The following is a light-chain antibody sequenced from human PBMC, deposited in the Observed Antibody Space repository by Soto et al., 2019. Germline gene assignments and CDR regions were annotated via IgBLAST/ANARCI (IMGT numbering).Light chain of an antibody. Sequence: DIQMTQSPSTLSASVGDRVTLTCRASQSISSWLAWYQQKPGKAPKLLIYRASNLDSGVPSRFSGSGSGTEFTLTISSLQPDDFATYYCQQYKGFPLTFGGGTKVEL. CDR2: RAS. CDR1: QSISSW. V-gene: IGKV1-5*03. CDR3: QQYKGFPLT. J-gene: IGKJ4*01.